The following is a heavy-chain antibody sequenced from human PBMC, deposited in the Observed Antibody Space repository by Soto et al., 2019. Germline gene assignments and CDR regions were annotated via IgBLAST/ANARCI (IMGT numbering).Heavy chain of an antibody. CDR2: INSDGSST. V-gene: IGHV3-74*01. CDR3: ASDSGYDLTIDY. J-gene: IGHJ4*02. Sequence: LRLSCAASGFTFSSYWMHWVRQAPGKGLVWVSRINSDGSSTSYADSVKGRFTISRDNAKNTLYLQMNSLRAEDTAVYYCASDSGYDLTIDYWGQGTLVTVSS. D-gene: IGHD5-12*01. CDR1: GFTFSSYW.